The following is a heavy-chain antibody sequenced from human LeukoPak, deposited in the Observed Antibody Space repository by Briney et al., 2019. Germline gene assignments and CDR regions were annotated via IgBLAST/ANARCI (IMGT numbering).Heavy chain of an antibody. J-gene: IGHJ6*03. Sequence: SETLSLTCAVYGGSFSGYFWSWIRQPPGKGLEWIGEINHSGSTNYNPSLKSRVTISVDTSKNQSSLKLSSVTAADTAVYYCARERRYCSSTSCPERKERFYMDVWGKGTTVTVSS. D-gene: IGHD2-2*01. CDR1: GGSFSGYF. CDR2: INHSGST. CDR3: ARERRYCSSTSCPERKERFYMDV. V-gene: IGHV4-34*01.